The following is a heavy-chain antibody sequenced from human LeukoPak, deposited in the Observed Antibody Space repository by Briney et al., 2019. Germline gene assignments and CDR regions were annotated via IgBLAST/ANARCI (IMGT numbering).Heavy chain of an antibody. Sequence: PSETLSLTCSVSRGSISSSNYYWGWIRQPPGKGLEWIGNIYYSGTTYYNPSLLSLKSRVTILVDTSKNQFSLKLRSVTAADTAVYYCARLATAENNWFDPWGQGTLVTVSS. D-gene: IGHD5-18*01. J-gene: IGHJ5*02. CDR3: ARLATAENNWFDP. CDR2: IYYSGTT. V-gene: IGHV4-39*07. CDR1: RGSISSSNYY.